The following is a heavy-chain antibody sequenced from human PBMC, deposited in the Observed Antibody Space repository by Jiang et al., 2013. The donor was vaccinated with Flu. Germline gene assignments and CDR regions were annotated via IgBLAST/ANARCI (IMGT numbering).Heavy chain of an antibody. CDR3: ARIGVGSGGSEFPNTHEHFFDY. CDR1: GFSLSTSGMC. CDR2: IGWDDAK. Sequence: KPTQTLTLTCTFSGFSLSTSGMCVSWIRQPPGKALEWLAFIGWDDAKYYTTSLKTRLTISKDTSKNQVVFTMTNMDPVDTATYYCARIGVGSGGSEFPNTHEHFFDYWGQGTLVTVSS. V-gene: IGHV2-70*01. J-gene: IGHJ4*02. D-gene: IGHD3-10*01.